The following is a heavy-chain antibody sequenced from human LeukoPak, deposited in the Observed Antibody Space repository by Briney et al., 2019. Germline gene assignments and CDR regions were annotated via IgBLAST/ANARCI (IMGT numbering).Heavy chain of an antibody. D-gene: IGHD4-23*01. CDR3: ARGYGGPPDWFDP. J-gene: IGHJ5*02. V-gene: IGHV1-69*04. Sequence: SVKVSCKASGGTFSSYAISWVRQAPGQGLEWMGRIIPILGIANYAQKFQGRVTITADKSTSTAYMELSSLRSEDTAVYYCARGYGGPPDWFDPWGQGTLVTVSS. CDR1: GGTFSSYA. CDR2: IIPILGIA.